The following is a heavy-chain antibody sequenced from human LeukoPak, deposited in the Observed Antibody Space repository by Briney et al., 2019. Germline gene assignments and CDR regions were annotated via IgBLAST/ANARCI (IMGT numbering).Heavy chain of an antibody. Sequence: PSETLSLTCTVSGGSISSSSYSWGWIRQPPGKGLEWIGVIYHSGGTYYNPSLKSRLTMSVDTSKNQFSLKLSSVIATDTAVYYCASLIAAGYFDHWGQGTLVTVSS. CDR1: GGSISSSSYS. CDR2: IYHSGGT. D-gene: IGHD6-13*01. J-gene: IGHJ4*02. V-gene: IGHV4-39*01. CDR3: ASLIAAGYFDH.